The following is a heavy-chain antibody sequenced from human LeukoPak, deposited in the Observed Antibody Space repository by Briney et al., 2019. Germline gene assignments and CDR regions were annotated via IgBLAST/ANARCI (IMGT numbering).Heavy chain of an antibody. D-gene: IGHD4-17*01. CDR3: ARDLGSDRTTVTYYFDY. CDR1: GFTFSSYS. Sequence: KSGGSLRLSCAASGFTFSSYSMNWVRQAPGKGLEWVSYINSGSSYIYCADSVKGRFTISRDNARNSLYLQMNSLRAEDTAVYYCARDLGSDRTTVTYYFDYWGQGTLVTVSS. CDR2: INSGSSYI. V-gene: IGHV3-21*01. J-gene: IGHJ4*02.